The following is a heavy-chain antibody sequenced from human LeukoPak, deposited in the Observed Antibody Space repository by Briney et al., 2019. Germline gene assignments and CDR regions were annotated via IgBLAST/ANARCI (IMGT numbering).Heavy chain of an antibody. CDR1: GFTFSSYA. J-gene: IGHJ6*02. V-gene: IGHV3-30-3*01. CDR2: ISYDGSSK. CDR3: ARAITIFAPRRYGMDV. D-gene: IGHD3-3*01. Sequence: GGSLRLSCAASGFTFSSYAMHWVRQAPGKGLEWVAVISYDGSSKYYADSVKGRFTISRDNSKNTLYLQMNSLRAEDTAVYYCARAITIFAPRRYGMDVWGQGTTVTVSS.